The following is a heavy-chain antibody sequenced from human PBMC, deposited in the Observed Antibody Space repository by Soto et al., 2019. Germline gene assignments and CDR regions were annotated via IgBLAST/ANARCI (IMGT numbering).Heavy chain of an antibody. J-gene: IGHJ4*02. D-gene: IGHD2-2*01. V-gene: IGHV5-51*01. CDR1: GYNFNTSW. CDR3: ARHGVGVPAAI. Sequence: EVQLVQSGAELRKPGDCLRISCQDPGYNFNTSWIGWVRQMPGKGLEWMGIIYPGDSDTRYSPSFQGHITISVDRSINTAYLQWSSLKASDSAIYYCARHGVGVPAAIWGQGTLVTVSS. CDR2: IYPGDSDT.